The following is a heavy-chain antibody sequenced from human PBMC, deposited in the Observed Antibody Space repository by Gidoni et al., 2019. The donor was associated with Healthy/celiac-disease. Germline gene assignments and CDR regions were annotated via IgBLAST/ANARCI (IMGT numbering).Heavy chain of an antibody. CDR2: IGTAGDT. D-gene: IGHD3-16*01. V-gene: IGHV3-13*01. J-gene: IGHJ6*02. CDR3: ARDGDYGMDV. CDR1: GFTFSSYD. Sequence: VQLLASGGGLVQPGGSLRLSCAASGFTFSSYDMHWVRHATGKGLEWVSAIGTAGDTYYPGSVKGRFTSSRENAKNSLYLQMNSLRAGDTAVYYCARDGDYGMDVWGQGTTVTVSS.